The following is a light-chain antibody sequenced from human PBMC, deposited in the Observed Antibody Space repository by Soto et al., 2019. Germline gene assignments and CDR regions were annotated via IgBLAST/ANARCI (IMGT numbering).Light chain of an antibody. CDR2: GAS. Sequence: EIVMTQSPATLSVSPGERAILSCRASKSVSNNLAWYQQKPGQAPRLLIYGASTRATGIPARFSGSGSGTEFTLSISSLQSEDFASYYCRQYNNWPPLTFGGGTKVEIK. J-gene: IGKJ4*01. CDR3: RQYNNWPPLT. V-gene: IGKV3-15*01. CDR1: KSVSNN.